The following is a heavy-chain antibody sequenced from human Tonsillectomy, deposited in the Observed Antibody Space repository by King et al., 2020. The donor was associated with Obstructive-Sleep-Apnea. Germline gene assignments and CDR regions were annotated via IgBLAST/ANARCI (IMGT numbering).Heavy chain of an antibody. V-gene: IGHV4-39*07. CDR3: ARFADTSMATNWFDP. D-gene: IGHD5-18*01. CDR2: IYYSGSI. CDR1: GGSISSSSYY. Sequence: QLQESGPGLVKPSETLSLTCTVSGGSISSSSYYWGWIRQPPGKGLEWIGGIYYSGSIYYNPSLKSRVTISVDTSKNQFSLKLSSVTAADTAVYYCARFADTSMATNWFDPWGQGTLVTVSS. J-gene: IGHJ5*02.